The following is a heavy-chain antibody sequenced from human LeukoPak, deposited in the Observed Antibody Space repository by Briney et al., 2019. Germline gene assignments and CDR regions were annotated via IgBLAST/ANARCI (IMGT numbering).Heavy chain of an antibody. V-gene: IGHV3-30*04. CDR3: ARGFSYGNSFHY. CDR2: VSYDGSIT. J-gene: IGHJ4*02. Sequence: PGGSLRLSCAASGFTFSAYVMRWVRQAPGRGLEWLAVVSYDGSITYYADSVHGRFTISRDNSKDTVFLQMTGLRPDDTAVYYCARGFSYGNSFHYWGQGTLVTVSS. CDR1: GFTFSAYV. D-gene: IGHD5-18*01.